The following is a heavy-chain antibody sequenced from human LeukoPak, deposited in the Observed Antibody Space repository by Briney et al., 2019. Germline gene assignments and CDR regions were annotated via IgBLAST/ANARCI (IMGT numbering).Heavy chain of an antibody. V-gene: IGHV4-4*07. CDR1: GGSFSGYY. D-gene: IGHD6-19*01. CDR3: ARERVGGSESSGWYNRHYHMGV. CDR2: LYAGGAT. J-gene: IGHJ6*03. Sequence: SETLSLTCAVYGGSFSGYYWSWIRQPAGKGLEWIGRLYAGGATNYNPSVKSRVTISVDTSNNQFSLKLTSVTAADTAVYFCARERVGGSESSGWYNRHYHMGVWGKGTTVIVSS.